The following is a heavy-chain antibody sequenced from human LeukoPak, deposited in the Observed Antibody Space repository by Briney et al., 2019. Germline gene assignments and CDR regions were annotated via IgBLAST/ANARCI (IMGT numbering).Heavy chain of an antibody. CDR3: VGDPTTNRFQYFQF. J-gene: IGHJ4*02. D-gene: IGHD1-14*01. CDR2: MDRHTNI. CDR1: GFTFSNFG. Sequence: GGSLRLSCSASGFTFSNFGINWVRQAPGKGLEWVSCMDRHTNIYYADSVRRRFTISRDTAKTSVYLQMNSLTVEDTAVYYCVGDPTTNRFQYFQFWGQGALVTVSS. V-gene: IGHV3-21*01.